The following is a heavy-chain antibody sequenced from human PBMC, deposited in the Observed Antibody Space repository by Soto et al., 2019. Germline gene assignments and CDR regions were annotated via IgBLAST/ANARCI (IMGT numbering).Heavy chain of an antibody. V-gene: IGHV1-69*12. J-gene: IGHJ4*02. CDR1: GGTFSSYA. Sequence: QVQLVQSGAEVKKPGSSVKVSCKASGGTFSSYAISWVRQAPGQGLEWMGGIIPIFGTANYAQKFQGRVTITADESTSTAYMELISLRSEDTAVYYCASAKPPRYSSSWLFDYWGQGTPVTVSS. D-gene: IGHD6-13*01. CDR3: ASAKPPRYSSSWLFDY. CDR2: IIPIFGTA.